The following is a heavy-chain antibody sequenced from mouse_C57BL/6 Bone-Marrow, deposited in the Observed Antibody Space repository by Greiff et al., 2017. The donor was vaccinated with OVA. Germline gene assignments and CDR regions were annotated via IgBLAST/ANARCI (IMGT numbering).Heavy chain of an antibody. Sequence: EVMLVESGGGLVKPGGSLKLSCAASGFTFSDYGMHWVRQAPEKGLEWVAYISSGSSTIYYADTVKGRFTISRDNAKNTLFLQMTSLRSEDTAMYYCARGYGNYGAYWGQGTLVTVSA. CDR3: ARGYGNYGAY. CDR1: GFTFSDYG. D-gene: IGHD2-1*01. V-gene: IGHV5-17*01. CDR2: ISSGSSTI. J-gene: IGHJ3*01.